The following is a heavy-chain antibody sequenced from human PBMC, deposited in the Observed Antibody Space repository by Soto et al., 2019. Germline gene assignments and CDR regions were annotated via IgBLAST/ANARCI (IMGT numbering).Heavy chain of an antibody. CDR2: IYYSGST. J-gene: IGHJ3*02. V-gene: IGHV4-31*03. CDR3: ARGVMGNYYGSGSGVGAFDI. CDR1: GGSISSGGYY. Sequence: QVQLQESGPGLVKPSQTLSLTCTVSGGSISSGGYYWSWIRQHPGQGLEWIGYIYYSGSTYYNPSLKSRVTISVDTSKNQFSLKLSSVTAADTAVYYCARGVMGNYYGSGSGVGAFDIWGQGTMVTVSS. D-gene: IGHD3-10*01.